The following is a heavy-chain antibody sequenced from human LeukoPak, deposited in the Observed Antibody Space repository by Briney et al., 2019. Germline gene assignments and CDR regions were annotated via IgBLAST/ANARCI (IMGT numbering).Heavy chain of an antibody. V-gene: IGHV3-48*02. CDR1: GFTFSSYS. D-gene: IGHD4-17*01. CDR2: ISSSSSMI. Sequence: GGSLRLSCAASGFTFSSYSMNWVRQAPGKGLEWVSYISSSSSMIYYADSVKGRFTISRDNAKNSLYLQMKSLRDEDTAIYYCARDYGDLPARVPYFDYWGQGALVTVSS. J-gene: IGHJ4*02. CDR3: ARDYGDLPARVPYFDY.